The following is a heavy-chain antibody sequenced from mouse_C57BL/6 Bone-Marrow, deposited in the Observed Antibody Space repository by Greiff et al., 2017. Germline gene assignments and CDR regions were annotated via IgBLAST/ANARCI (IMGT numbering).Heavy chain of an antibody. CDR3: APLYYGNPWFAY. D-gene: IGHD2-1*01. J-gene: IGHJ3*01. CDR2: IYPRSGNT. CDR1: GYTFTSYG. Sequence: VQLQQSGAELARPGASVKLSCKASGYTFTSYGISWVKQRTGQGLEWIGEIYPRSGNTYYNEKFKGKATLTADKSSSTAYMELRSLTSEDSAVYFCAPLYYGNPWFAYWGQGTLVTVSA. V-gene: IGHV1-81*01.